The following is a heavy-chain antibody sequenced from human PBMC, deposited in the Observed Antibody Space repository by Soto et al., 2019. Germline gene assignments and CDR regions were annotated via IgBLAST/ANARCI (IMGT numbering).Heavy chain of an antibody. CDR3: PKDVRTTIFGVVSPYGMDV. CDR2: ISYDGSKK. Sequence: QVQLVESGGGVVQPGRSLRLSCAASGFTLSTYGMHWVRQAPGKGLEWVAFISYDGSKKYYADSLKGRFTISRDNSKNTLYLQMNSRRPEDLAMYYCPKDVRTTIFGVVSPYGMDVWGQGTTVTVSS. D-gene: IGHD3-3*01. J-gene: IGHJ6*02. CDR1: GFTLSTYG. V-gene: IGHV3-30*18.